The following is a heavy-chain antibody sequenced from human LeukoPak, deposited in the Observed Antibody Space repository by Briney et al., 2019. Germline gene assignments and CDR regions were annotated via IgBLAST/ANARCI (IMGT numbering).Heavy chain of an antibody. J-gene: IGHJ3*02. V-gene: IGHV4-61*10. CDR3: ARHQWVPAFDI. Sequence: PSETLSLTCAVSGGSISSGSYYWSWIRQPAGKGLEWLGYIYYSGSTNYNPSLKSRVSISIDTSKNQFSLKLSSVTAADTAVYYCARHQWVPAFDIWGQGTMVTVSS. CDR2: IYYSGST. D-gene: IGHD1-26*01. CDR1: GGSISSGSYY.